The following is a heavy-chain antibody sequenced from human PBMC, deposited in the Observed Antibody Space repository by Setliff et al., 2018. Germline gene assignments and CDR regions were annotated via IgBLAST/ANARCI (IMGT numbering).Heavy chain of an antibody. V-gene: IGHV3-48*01. CDR2: IGHNSRTI. J-gene: IGHJ5*02. CDR3: ARGYCGDCYSYLGS. D-gene: IGHD2-21*02. CDR1: GFTFSEYN. Sequence: GGSLRLSCAAFGFTFSEYNMNWVRQAPGKGPEWVSYIGHNSRTIHYADSVKGRFTVSRDNAKNSLYLQMDSLRVEDTAVYYCARGYCGDCYSYLGSWGQGTLVTVSS.